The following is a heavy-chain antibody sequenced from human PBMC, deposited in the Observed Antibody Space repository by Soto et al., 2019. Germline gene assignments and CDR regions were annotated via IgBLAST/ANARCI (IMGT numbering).Heavy chain of an antibody. V-gene: IGHV3-30*18. CDR1: GFTFRDYP. CDR3: AKDRGHGSPVTGGLDV. D-gene: IGHD6-19*01. Sequence: QVHLVESGGGVVQPGRSLRLSCTASGFTFRDYPIHWVRQAPGKGLEWVAVLSYDGSAGYYADSVRGRFTISRDNANNSLYLQMNSLRAEDTAVYYCAKDRGHGSPVTGGLDVWGQGTTVIVSS. CDR2: LSYDGSAG. J-gene: IGHJ6*02.